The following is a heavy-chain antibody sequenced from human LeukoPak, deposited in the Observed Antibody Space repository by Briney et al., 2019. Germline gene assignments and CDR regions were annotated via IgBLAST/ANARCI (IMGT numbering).Heavy chain of an antibody. D-gene: IGHD6-6*01. V-gene: IGHV5-51*01. CDR1: GYSFTSYW. Sequence: GESLKISCKGSGYSFTSYWIGWVRQMPGKGLEWMGIIYPGDSDTRYSPSFQGQVTFSADKSISTAYLQWSSLKASDTAMYYCARHSSSLYYYYGMDVWGQGTTVTVSS. CDR2: IYPGDSDT. CDR3: ARHSSSLYYYYGMDV. J-gene: IGHJ6*02.